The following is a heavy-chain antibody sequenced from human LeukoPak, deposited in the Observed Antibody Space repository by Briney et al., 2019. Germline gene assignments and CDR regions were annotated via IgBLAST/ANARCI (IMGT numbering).Heavy chain of an antibody. J-gene: IGHJ4*02. D-gene: IGHD5-18*01. V-gene: IGHV3-30-3*01. CDR3: ASIFSSGYSYFDY. Sequence: GRSLRLSCAASGFTFSSYPIHWVRQAPGKGLDWVAVISDDGNNPYYSDSVKGRFTISRDNSKNTVYLQMNSLRAEDTAVYYCASIFSSGYSYFDYLGQGTLVTVSS. CDR2: ISDDGNNP. CDR1: GFTFSSYP.